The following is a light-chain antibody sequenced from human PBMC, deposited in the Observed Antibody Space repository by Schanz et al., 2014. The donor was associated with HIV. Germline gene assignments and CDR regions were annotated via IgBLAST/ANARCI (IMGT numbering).Light chain of an antibody. J-gene: IGKJ4*01. CDR3: QQSYSTPT. V-gene: IGKV1-5*03. CDR2: KAS. CDR1: QSIGDS. Sequence: IQMTQSPATLSASVGDRVTITCRASQSIGDSLAWLQQKPGRAPKVLIYKASSLQSGVPSRFSGSGSGTEFTLTISSLQPEDFATYYCQQSYSTPTFGGGTKVEIK.